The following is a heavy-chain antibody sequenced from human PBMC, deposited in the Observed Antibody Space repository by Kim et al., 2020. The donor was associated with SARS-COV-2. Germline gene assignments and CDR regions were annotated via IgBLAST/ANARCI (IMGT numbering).Heavy chain of an antibody. CDR3: ARHCTSCPTSYYYYMDV. D-gene: IGHD2-2*01. Sequence: LKSRVTISVDTSKNQFSLKLSSVTAADTAVYYCARHCTSCPTSYYYYMDVWGKGTTVTVSS. V-gene: IGHV4-39*01. J-gene: IGHJ6*03.